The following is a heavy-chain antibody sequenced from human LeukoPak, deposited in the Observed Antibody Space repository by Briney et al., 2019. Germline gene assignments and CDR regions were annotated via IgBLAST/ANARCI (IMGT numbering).Heavy chain of an antibody. CDR2: IIPIFGTA. J-gene: IGHJ4*02. CDR3: ARSCSGGSCYSRYYFDY. V-gene: IGHV1-69*05. CDR1: GGTFSSYA. D-gene: IGHD2-15*01. Sequence: SVKVSCKASGGTFSSYAISWVRQAPGQGLEWMGRIIPIFGTANYAQKFQGRVTITTDESTSTAYMELSSLRSEDTAVYYRARSCSGGSCYSRYYFDYWGQGTLVTVSS.